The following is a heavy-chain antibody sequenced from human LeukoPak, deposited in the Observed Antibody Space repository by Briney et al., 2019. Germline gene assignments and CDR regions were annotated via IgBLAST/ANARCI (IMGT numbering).Heavy chain of an antibody. V-gene: IGHV3-23*01. Sequence: GGSLRLSCAASGFTLSIYTMSCVPHAPEGGLECVLGITSSGITTYYAHSVRGQFTISRDGPKNTLSLQMNTLTPEDPAVFYCAKDRDRAPMDVGGKETT. J-gene: IGHJ6*03. CDR3: AKDRDRAPMDV. CDR2: ITSSGITT. D-gene: IGHD3-10*01. CDR1: GFTLSIYT.